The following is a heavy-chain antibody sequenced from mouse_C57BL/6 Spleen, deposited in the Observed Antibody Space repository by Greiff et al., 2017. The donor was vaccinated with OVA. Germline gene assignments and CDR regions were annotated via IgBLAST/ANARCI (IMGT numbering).Heavy chain of an antibody. CDR2: INPNNGGT. J-gene: IGHJ3*01. Sequence: SGPELVKPGASVKMSCKASGYTFTDYNMHWVKQSHGQSLEWIGYINPNNGGTSYNQKFKGKATLTVNKSSSTAYMGLRSLTSEDSAVYYCARSGYDGYSSFADWGKGTLVTVSA. CDR3: ARSGYDGYSSFAD. D-gene: IGHD2-3*01. V-gene: IGHV1-22*01. CDR1: GYTFTDYN.